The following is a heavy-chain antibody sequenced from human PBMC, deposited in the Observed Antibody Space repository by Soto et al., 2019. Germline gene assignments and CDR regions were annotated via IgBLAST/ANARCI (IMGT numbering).Heavy chain of an antibody. Sequence: GESLKISCKASGYRFTNYWIGWVRQMPGKGLEWMGMTYPGDSDARISPSFQGQVTISADKSISTAYLQWSSLKATDTAMYYCARTQNWFDPWGQGTLVTVSS. V-gene: IGHV5-51*01. CDR1: GYRFTNYW. J-gene: IGHJ5*02. CDR2: TYPGDSDA. CDR3: ARTQNWFDP.